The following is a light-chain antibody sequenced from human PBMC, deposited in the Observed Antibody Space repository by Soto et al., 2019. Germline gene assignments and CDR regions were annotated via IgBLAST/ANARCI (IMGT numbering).Light chain of an antibody. CDR3: QQRSNWIT. J-gene: IGKJ5*01. Sequence: EIVLTQSTATLSLSPGERATLSCRASQSVSSYLAWYQQKPGQPPRLLIYDASNRATGIPARFSGSGSGTDFTLTISSLEPEDFAVYYCQQRSNWITFGQGTRLEIK. V-gene: IGKV3-11*01. CDR1: QSVSSY. CDR2: DAS.